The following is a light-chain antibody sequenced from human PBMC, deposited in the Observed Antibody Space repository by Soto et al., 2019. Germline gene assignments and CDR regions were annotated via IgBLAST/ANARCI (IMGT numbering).Light chain of an antibody. CDR1: QTIASY. V-gene: IGKV1-39*01. CDR2: GAS. J-gene: IGKJ2*01. Sequence: DIQMTQSPSSLSASVGDRVTITCRASQTIASYVNWYQQKPGKAPKLLIYGASSLQSGVPSRFSGSGSGTAFTLTISSLQPEDFATYYCQQSYSSPRYTFGQGTKLEIK. CDR3: QQSYSSPRYT.